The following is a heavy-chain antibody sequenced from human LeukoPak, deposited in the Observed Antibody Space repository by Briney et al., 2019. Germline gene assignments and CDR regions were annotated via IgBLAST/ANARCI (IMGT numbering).Heavy chain of an antibody. Sequence: PGGSLRLSCAASGFTFDDYAMHWVRQAPGKGLEWVSGISWNSGSIGYADSVKGRFTISRDNAKNSLYLQMNSLRAEDTALYYCAKSPAVAGTGYFDYWGREPWSPSPQ. CDR2: ISWNSGSI. V-gene: IGHV3-9*01. CDR1: GFTFDDYA. J-gene: IGHJ4*02. D-gene: IGHD6-19*01. CDR3: AKSPAVAGTGYFDY.